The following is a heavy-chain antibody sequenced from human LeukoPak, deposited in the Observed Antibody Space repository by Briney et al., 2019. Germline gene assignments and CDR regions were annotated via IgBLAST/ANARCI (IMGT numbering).Heavy chain of an antibody. CDR3: ARTYSSSSNVVFDY. V-gene: IGHV4-59*01. J-gene: IGHJ4*02. D-gene: IGHD6-6*01. CDR2: ISYTGST. Sequence: PSETLSLTCTVSGGSISSYYWSWVRQPPGKGLEWIGYISYTGSTNYNPFLKSRVTISVDTSENQFSLRLSSMTAADTAVYYCARTYSSSSNVVFDYWGQGTLVTVSS. CDR1: GGSISSYY.